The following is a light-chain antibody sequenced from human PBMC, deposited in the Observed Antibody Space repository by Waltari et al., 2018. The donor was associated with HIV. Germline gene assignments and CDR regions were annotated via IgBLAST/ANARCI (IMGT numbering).Light chain of an antibody. CDR1: TSNIGDNT. Sequence: QSVLTQPPSASGSPGQRVTISCSGSTSNIGDNTVNWYQQFPGTAPKLLIYANAQRPSGVPDRCSASKSGTSASLVISGLQSEDEADYYCATWDDSLNGHVVFGGGTKLTVL. CDR2: ANA. J-gene: IGLJ2*01. V-gene: IGLV1-44*01. CDR3: ATWDDSLNGHVV.